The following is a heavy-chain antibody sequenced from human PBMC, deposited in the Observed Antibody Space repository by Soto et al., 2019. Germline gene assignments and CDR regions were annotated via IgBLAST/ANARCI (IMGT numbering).Heavy chain of an antibody. CDR2: VYHGGNT. Sequence: SETLSLTCTVSGGSISTGDYYWSWIRQPPGKGLEWIGLVYHGGNTDYNPCLKSRLSMSLDTSKNQFSLRLSSVTAADTAVYYCARAVGYYYYAMDVWGQGTPVTV. CDR1: GGSISTGDYY. CDR3: ARAVGYYYYAMDV. J-gene: IGHJ6*02. V-gene: IGHV4-30-4*01. D-gene: IGHD1-26*01.